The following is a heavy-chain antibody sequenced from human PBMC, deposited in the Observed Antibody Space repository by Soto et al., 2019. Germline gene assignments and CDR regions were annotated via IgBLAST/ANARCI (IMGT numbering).Heavy chain of an antibody. V-gene: IGHV3-21*06. J-gene: IGHJ2*01. D-gene: IGHD4-17*01. Sequence: EVQLVESGGGLVKPGGSLRISCAVSGFTFSSYSMNWVRQAPGKGLEWVSSISSSSSYIYYADSVKGRFTISRDNAKNSLYLQMNSLRAEDTAVYYCARAGGDYIWYFDLWGRGTLVTVSS. CDR2: ISSSSSYI. CDR1: GFTFSSYS. CDR3: ARAGGDYIWYFDL.